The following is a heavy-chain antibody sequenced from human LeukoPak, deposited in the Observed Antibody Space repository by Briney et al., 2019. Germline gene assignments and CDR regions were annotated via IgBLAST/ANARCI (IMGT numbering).Heavy chain of an antibody. J-gene: IGHJ6*02. CDR1: GFTFSSYS. V-gene: IGHV3-33*08. CDR2: IWYDGSNK. CDR3: ARDSAILDYGVTTPYYYYGMDV. Sequence: GGSLRLSCAASGFTFSSYSMNWVRQAPGKGLEWVAVIWYDGSNKYYADSVKGRFTISRDNSKNTLYLQMNSLRAEDTAVYYCARDSAILDYGVTTPYYYYGMDVWGQGTTVTVSS. D-gene: IGHD4-17*01.